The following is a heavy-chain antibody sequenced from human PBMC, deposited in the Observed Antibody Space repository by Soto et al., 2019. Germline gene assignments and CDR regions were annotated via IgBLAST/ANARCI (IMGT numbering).Heavy chain of an antibody. J-gene: IGHJ4*02. D-gene: IGHD1-1*01. CDR1: GYPFSDNQ. Sequence: ASVKVSCKASGYPFSDNQIHWLRRAPGQGLEWMGRINPKSDDTNYAQKFQGRVTMTRDTSIDTAYLELTGLTSDDTATYYCARKPSLEYIRWALDYWGQGTLRTVS. CDR2: INPKSDDT. V-gene: IGHV1-2*02. CDR3: ARKPSLEYIRWALDY.